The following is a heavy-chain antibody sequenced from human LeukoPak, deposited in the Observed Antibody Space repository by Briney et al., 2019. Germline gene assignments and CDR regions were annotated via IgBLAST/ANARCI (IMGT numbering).Heavy chain of an antibody. V-gene: IGHV3-15*01. CDR3: VHDGSSSGFFDY. Sequence: GGSLRLSCAASGFTFSNAWMGWVRQAPGKGLEWVRRIKSKTDGGTTDYAAPVKGRFTISRDDSKNTLYLQMNSLKTEDTAVYYCVHDGSSSGFFDYWGQGTLVTVSS. D-gene: IGHD6-6*01. J-gene: IGHJ4*02. CDR2: IKSKTDGGTT. CDR1: GFTFSNAW.